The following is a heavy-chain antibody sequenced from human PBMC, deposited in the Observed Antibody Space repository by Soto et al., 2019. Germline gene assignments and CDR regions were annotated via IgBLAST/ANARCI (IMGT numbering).Heavy chain of an antibody. CDR1: GFTFTGYG. Sequence: GGSLRLSCAASGFTFTGYGMHWVRQAPGKGLEGVAVISYDGSSKYYADSVKGRFTISRDNSKNTLFLQMHSLRAEDTAVYYCEKDNAVVTFDYWGQGTQVTVSS. CDR3: EKDNAVVTFDY. V-gene: IGHV3-30*18. D-gene: IGHD2-21*02. CDR2: ISYDGSSK. J-gene: IGHJ4*02.